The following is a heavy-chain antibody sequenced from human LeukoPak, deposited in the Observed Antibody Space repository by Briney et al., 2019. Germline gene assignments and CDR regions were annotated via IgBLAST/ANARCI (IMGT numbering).Heavy chain of an antibody. CDR1: GYTFTSYG. Sequence: GAPVKVSCKASGYTFTSYGINWVRQAPGQGLEWMGWISAHNGNTNYAQKLQGRVTMTTDTSTSTAYMGLRSLRSDDTAVYYCARDLDQYSGRYGGFGHDFWGQGTLVTVSS. D-gene: IGHD1-26*01. CDR3: ARDLDQYSGRYGGFGHDF. CDR2: ISAHNGNT. J-gene: IGHJ4*02. V-gene: IGHV1-18*01.